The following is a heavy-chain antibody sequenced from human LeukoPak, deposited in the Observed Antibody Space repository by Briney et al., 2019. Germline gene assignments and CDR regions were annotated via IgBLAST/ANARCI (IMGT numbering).Heavy chain of an antibody. CDR3: ARVSGPGMNEYFHL. CDR2: INNDGTTT. D-gene: IGHD3-10*01. Sequence: GGSLRLSCAASGFTFSGAWLHWVRQAPGKGLVWVSRINNDGTTTKYADSVKGRFAISRDNAKNTLYLQMNSLRAEDTAVYYCARVSGPGMNEYFHLWGQGTLVTVSS. J-gene: IGHJ1*01. V-gene: IGHV3-74*01. CDR1: GFTFSGAW.